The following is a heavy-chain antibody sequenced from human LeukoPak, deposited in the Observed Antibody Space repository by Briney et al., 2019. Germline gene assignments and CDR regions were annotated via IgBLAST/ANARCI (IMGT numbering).Heavy chain of an antibody. Sequence: GGSLRLSCVASGFTFSTYTMNWVRQAPGKGLEWVSSISSTSNHIYYADSLKGRFTISRDNAKNSLYLQMNSLRAEDTAVYYCARVGRGWELDYWGQGTLVTVSS. J-gene: IGHJ4*02. CDR3: ARVGRGWELDY. CDR2: ISSTSNHI. V-gene: IGHV3-21*01. D-gene: IGHD6-19*01. CDR1: GFTFSTYT.